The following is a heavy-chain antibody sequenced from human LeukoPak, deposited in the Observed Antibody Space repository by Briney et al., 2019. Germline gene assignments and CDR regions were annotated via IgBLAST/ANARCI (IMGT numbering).Heavy chain of an antibody. CDR2: IDPSDSET. J-gene: IGHJ4*02. Sequence: PGESLKISCKASGYSFTSCWIGWVRQMPGKGLEWMGIIDPSDSETRYTPSFQGQVTISVDKSLTTADLQWNSLKASDTAMYYCAGQTARGRSGDYWGQGTLVSVSS. CDR1: GYSFTSCW. D-gene: IGHD7-27*01. CDR3: AGQTARGRSGDY. V-gene: IGHV5-51*01.